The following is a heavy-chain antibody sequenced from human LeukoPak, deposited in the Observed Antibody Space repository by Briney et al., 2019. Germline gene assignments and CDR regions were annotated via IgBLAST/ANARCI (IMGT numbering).Heavy chain of an antibody. V-gene: IGHV3-23*01. CDR3: AKDKAYCSSTSCYVNPYYYMDV. D-gene: IGHD2-2*01. CDR2: ISGSGGST. J-gene: IGHJ6*03. CDR1: GFTFSSYA. Sequence: PGGSLRLSCAASGFTFSSYAMSWVRQAPGKGLEWVSAISGSGGSTYYADPVKGRFTISRDNSKNTLYLQMNSLRAEDTAVYYCAKDKAYCSSTSCYVNPYYYMDVWGKGTTVTVSS.